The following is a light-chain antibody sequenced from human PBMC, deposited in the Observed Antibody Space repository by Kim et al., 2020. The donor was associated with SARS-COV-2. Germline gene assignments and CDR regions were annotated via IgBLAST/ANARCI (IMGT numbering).Light chain of an antibody. CDR2: GAS. J-gene: IGKJ4*01. CDR3: QHYGTSPLT. Sequence: SPGESATVSCRASQSVINNYLAWYQQKPGQPPRLLIYGASSRATGIPDRFSGSGSETDFILTISRLDPEDFAVYYCQHYGTSPLTFGGGTKVEIK. CDR1: QSVINNY. V-gene: IGKV3-20*01.